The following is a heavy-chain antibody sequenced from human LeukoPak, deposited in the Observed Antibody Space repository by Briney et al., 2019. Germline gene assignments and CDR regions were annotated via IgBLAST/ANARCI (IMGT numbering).Heavy chain of an antibody. CDR3: ARAGYWAASGYATI. D-gene: IGHD6-13*01. CDR1: GYTFTSYY. Sequence: ASVKVSCKASGYTFTSYYMHWVRQAPGQGLEWMGIINPSGGSTTCAQKFQGRVTMTRDTSTSTVYMALSSLTPEDTAVYYCARAGYWAASGYATIWGQGTLVTVSS. V-gene: IGHV1-46*03. CDR2: INPSGGST. J-gene: IGHJ4*02.